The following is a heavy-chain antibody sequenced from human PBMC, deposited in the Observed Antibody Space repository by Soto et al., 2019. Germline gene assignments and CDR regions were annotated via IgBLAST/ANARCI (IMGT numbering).Heavy chain of an antibody. CDR2: ISDSGGSP. CDR3: AKTTRRVIRFLEWSDAFDS. D-gene: IGHD3-3*01. CDR1: GFTFGTYA. J-gene: IGHJ3*02. Sequence: PGGSLRLSCAASGFTFGTYAMSWVRQAPGKGLEWVSAISDSGGSPYYADSVKGRFTISRDNSENTLFLQMNSLRAGDTAVYYCAKTTRRVIRFLEWSDAFDSWGQGTMVTVSS. V-gene: IGHV3-23*01.